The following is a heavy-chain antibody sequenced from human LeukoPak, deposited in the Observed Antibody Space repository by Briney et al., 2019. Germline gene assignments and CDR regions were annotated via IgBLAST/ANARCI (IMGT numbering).Heavy chain of an antibody. D-gene: IGHD6-13*01. CDR1: GGSFSGYY. J-gene: IGHJ5*02. CDR3: ARGSVGQQQLDWFDP. Sequence: KPSETLSLTCAVYGGSFSGYYWSWIRQPPGKGLEWIGEINHSGSTNYNPSLKSRVTISVDTSKNQFSLKLGSVTAADTAVYYCARGSVGQQQLDWFDPWGQGTLVTVSS. CDR2: INHSGST. V-gene: IGHV4-34*01.